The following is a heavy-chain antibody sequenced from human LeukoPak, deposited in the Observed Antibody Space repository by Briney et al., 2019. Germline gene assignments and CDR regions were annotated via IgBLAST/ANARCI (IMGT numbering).Heavy chain of an antibody. J-gene: IGHJ6*03. CDR1: GLTFSSYG. V-gene: IGHV3-23*01. Sequence: GGSLRLSCAASGLTFSSYGTSWVRQAPGKGLEWVSAISGSGGSAYYADSVKGRFTISRDNSKNTLYLQMNSLRAEDTAVYYCAKIYGDYAPGDYYYMDVWGKGTTVTISS. CDR2: ISGSGGSA. CDR3: AKIYGDYAPGDYYYMDV. D-gene: IGHD4-17*01.